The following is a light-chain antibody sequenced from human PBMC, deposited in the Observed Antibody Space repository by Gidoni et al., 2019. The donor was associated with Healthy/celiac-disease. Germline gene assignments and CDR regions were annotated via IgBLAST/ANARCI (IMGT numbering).Light chain of an antibody. J-gene: IGLJ1*01. CDR2: YDS. V-gene: IGLV3-21*04. CDR3: QVCDSSSYHQGV. Sequence: SSVLTQTTSVSVATGKTARITCGRNNIGSHSVHCYQQKPGQAPVLVFYYDSDLPSGIPARFSASNSWNTATLTISRVEAVDEADYYCQVCDSSSYHQGVFGTGTKVTVL. CDR1: NIGSHS.